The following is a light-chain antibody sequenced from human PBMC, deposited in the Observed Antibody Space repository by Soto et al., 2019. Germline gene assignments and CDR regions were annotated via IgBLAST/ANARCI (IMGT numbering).Light chain of an antibody. J-gene: IGKJ1*01. V-gene: IGKV1-39*01. CDR3: QQSYSTPWT. CDR2: AAS. CDR1: QSISSY. Sequence: DIQMTQSPSSLSASVGDRVTITCRASQSISSYLNWYQQKPGKAPKLLIYAASSLQSGVPSRFSGSGSGTDFTLNISSLQPEDFATYYCQQSYSTPWTFGQGKKVEIK.